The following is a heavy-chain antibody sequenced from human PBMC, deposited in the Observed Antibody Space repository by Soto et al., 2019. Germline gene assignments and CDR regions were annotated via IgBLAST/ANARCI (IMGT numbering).Heavy chain of an antibody. J-gene: IGHJ4*02. CDR3: ASVGYCSSTSCYESYTVDY. D-gene: IGHD2-2*01. CDR2: INHSGST. V-gene: IGHV4-34*01. Sequence: SETLSLTCAVYGGSFSCYYWSWIRQPPGKGLEWIGEINHSGSTNYNPSLKSRVTISVDTSKNQFSLKLSSVTAADTAVYYCASVGYCSSTSCYESYTVDYWGQGTLVTV. CDR1: GGSFSCYY.